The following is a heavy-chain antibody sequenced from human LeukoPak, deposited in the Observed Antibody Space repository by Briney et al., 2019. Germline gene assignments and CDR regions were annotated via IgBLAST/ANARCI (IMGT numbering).Heavy chain of an antibody. CDR3: AKRLRIWFGESLPDY. Sequence: GGSLRLSCAASGFTFRNYAMNWVRQAPGKGLEWVSGISDSGERTYYADSVKGRFTISRDSSKNTLYLQMNSLRAEDTAVYYCAKRLRIWFGESLPDYWGQGTLVTVSS. D-gene: IGHD3-10*01. J-gene: IGHJ4*02. V-gene: IGHV3-23*01. CDR2: ISDSGERT. CDR1: GFTFRNYA.